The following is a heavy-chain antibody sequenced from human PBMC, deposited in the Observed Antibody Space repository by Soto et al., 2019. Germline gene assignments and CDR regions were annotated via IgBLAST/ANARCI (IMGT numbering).Heavy chain of an antibody. CDR2: ITWNSGNT. CDR3: VKDVTAAAGIAFDS. J-gene: IGHJ5*01. Sequence: PGGSLRLSCAASGFTFDDYAMHWVRQAPGKGLEWVSGITWNSGNTDYSDSVKGRFTISRDNAKRFIYLQMSGLRPEDTALYYCVKDVTAAAGIAFDSWGHGTLVTVSS. D-gene: IGHD6-13*01. V-gene: IGHV3-9*01. CDR1: GFTFDDYA.